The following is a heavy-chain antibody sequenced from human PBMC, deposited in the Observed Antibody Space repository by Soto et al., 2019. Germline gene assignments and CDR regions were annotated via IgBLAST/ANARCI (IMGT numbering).Heavy chain of an antibody. V-gene: IGHV1-69*13. CDR1: GGTFSSYA. J-gene: IGHJ6*04. CDR3: AIDLRRVFFGVVDPYHYYYGMDV. CDR2: IIPIFGTA. Sequence: SVKVSCKASGGTFSSYAISWVRQAPGQGLEWMGGIIPIFGTANYAQKFQGRVTITADESTSTAYMELSSLRSEDTAVYYCAIDLRRVFFGVVDPYHYYYGMDVWGKGTRVTVSS. D-gene: IGHD3-3*01.